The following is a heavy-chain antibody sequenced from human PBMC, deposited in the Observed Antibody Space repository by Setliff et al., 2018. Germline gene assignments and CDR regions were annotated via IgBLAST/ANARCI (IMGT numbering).Heavy chain of an antibody. Sequence: SETLSLTCSVSGGFISSYYWSWIRQPPGRGLEWIGFIYTSLSTIYTPSLKSRVTISVDTSRNQLTLKLTSVTAADTAVYYCARHVGSRSRGYNYYYYYMDVWGKGTTVTVSS. CDR2: IYTSLST. CDR3: ARHVGSRSRGYNYYYYYMDV. V-gene: IGHV4-4*08. J-gene: IGHJ6*03. CDR1: GGFISSYY. D-gene: IGHD3-10*01.